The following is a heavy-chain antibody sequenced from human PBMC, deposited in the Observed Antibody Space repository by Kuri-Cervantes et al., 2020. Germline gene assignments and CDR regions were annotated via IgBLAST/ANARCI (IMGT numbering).Heavy chain of an antibody. CDR3: ARESRVDGDLDY. CDR1: GGSFSGYY. V-gene: IGHV4-34*01. D-gene: IGHD4-17*01. CDR2: INHSGST. J-gene: IGHJ4*02. Sequence: GSLRLSCAVCGGSFSGYYWSWIRQPPGKGLEWIGEINHSGSTNYNPSLKSRVTISVDTSKNQFSLKLSSVTAADTAVYYCARESRVDGDLDYWGQGTLVTVSS.